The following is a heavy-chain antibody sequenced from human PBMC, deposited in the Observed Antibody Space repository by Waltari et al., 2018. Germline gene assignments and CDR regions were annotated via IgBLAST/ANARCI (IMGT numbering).Heavy chain of an antibody. CDR2: IYHSGST. CDR3: ARHERLGYYDF. Sequence: QVQLQESGPGLVKPSETLSLTCAVSGYSISRGYYWGWIRQPPGKGLEWIGSIYHSGSTYYNPSLKSRVTISVDTSKNQFSLKLSSVTAADTAVYYCARHERLGYYDFWSQGTLVTVSS. V-gene: IGHV4-38-2*01. D-gene: IGHD3-3*01. CDR1: GYSISRGYY. J-gene: IGHJ4*02.